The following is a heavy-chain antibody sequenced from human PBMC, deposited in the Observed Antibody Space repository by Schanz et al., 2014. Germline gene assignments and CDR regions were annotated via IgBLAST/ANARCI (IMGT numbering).Heavy chain of an antibody. CDR3: AKGRTVWSGSDRKYYFDY. CDR1: GGSISTYY. Sequence: VQLQESGPGLVKPSETLSLTCTVSGGSISTYYWSWIRQPPGKGLDWVSIISGTGSTPYYADSVKGRYTISRDNSKNTLYLQMNSLRAEDTAIYYCAKGRTVWSGSDRKYYFDYWGQGTLVTVSS. V-gene: IGHV3-23*01. CDR2: ISGTGSTP. J-gene: IGHJ4*02. D-gene: IGHD1-26*01.